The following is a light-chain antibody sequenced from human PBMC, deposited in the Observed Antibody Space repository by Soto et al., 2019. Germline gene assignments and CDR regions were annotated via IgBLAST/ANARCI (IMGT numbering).Light chain of an antibody. CDR3: TSYVGSNIWV. J-gene: IGLJ3*02. Sequence: QAVVTQPPSASGSPGQSVTISCTGTSSDAGAYKYVSWYQQYPGKAPKLMIYEVSKRPSGVPDRFSGSKSGNTASLTVSGLQAEDEADYYCTSYVGSNIWVFGGGTKLTVL. V-gene: IGLV2-8*01. CDR2: EVS. CDR1: SSDAGAYKY.